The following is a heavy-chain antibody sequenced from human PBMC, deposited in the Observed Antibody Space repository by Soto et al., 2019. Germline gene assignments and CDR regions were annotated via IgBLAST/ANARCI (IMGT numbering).Heavy chain of an antibody. J-gene: IGHJ5*02. CDR2: ISAYNGNT. CDR1: GYTFTSYG. CDR3: ARMVIRAQSSGSSLVVVAAEGWFDP. V-gene: IGHV1-18*01. D-gene: IGHD2-15*01. Sequence: QVQLVQSGAEVKKPGASVKVSCKASGYTFTSYGISWVRQAPGQGLEWMGWISAYNGNTNYAQKLQGRITMTTATSTSTAYMELRSLRSDDTAVYYCARMVIRAQSSGSSLVVVAAEGWFDPWGQGTLVTVSS.